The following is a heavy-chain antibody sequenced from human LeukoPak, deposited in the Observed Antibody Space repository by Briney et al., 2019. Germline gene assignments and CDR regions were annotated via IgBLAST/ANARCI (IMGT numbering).Heavy chain of an antibody. V-gene: IGHV1-46*01. CDR3: AREDCSGGSCYSDY. CDR1: GYTFTSYY. Sequence: ASVKVSCMASGYTFTSYYMHWVRQAPAQGLEWMGIINPSGGSTSYAQKFQGRGTMTRETSTSTVYMEMRRLRSEDTAVYYCAREDCSGGSCYSDYWGQGTLVTVSS. D-gene: IGHD2-15*01. CDR2: INPSGGST. J-gene: IGHJ4*02.